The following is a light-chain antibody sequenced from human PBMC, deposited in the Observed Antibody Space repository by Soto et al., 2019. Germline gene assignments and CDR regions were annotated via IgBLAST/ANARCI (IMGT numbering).Light chain of an antibody. Sequence: EILMTQSPATLSVSQGERATLSCRASQSVSSNLAWYQQKPGQPPKLLIYWASTRESGVPDRFSGSGSGTDFTLTISSLQAEDVAVYYCQQYYSTPLTFGGGTKVDI. CDR1: QSVSSN. CDR2: WAS. CDR3: QQYYSTPLT. J-gene: IGKJ4*01. V-gene: IGKV4-1*01.